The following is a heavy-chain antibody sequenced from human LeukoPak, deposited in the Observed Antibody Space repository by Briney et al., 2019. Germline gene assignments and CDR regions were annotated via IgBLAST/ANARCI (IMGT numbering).Heavy chain of an antibody. CDR1: GFTVSSNY. CDR3: ASWYSSGFNYFDY. CDR2: IYSGGST. D-gene: IGHD6-19*01. V-gene: IGHV3-53*04. Sequence: GGSLRLSCAASGFTVSSNYMSWVRQAPGKGLEWVSVIYSGGSTYYADSVKGRFTISRHNSKSTLYLQMNSLRAEDTAVYYCASWYSSGFNYFDYWGQGTLVTVSS. J-gene: IGHJ4*02.